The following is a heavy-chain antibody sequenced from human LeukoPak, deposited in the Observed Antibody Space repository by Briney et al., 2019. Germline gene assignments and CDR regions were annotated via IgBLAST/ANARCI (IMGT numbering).Heavy chain of an antibody. D-gene: IGHD6-19*01. J-gene: IGHJ5*02. CDR1: GGSISSYY. Sequence: SETLSLTCTVSGGSISSYYWSWIRQPPGKGLEWIGYIYYSGRTNYNPSLQSRVTISVDTSKDQFSLKLSSVTAADTAVYYCARETVTSLYSSGLRWFDPWGQGTLVTVSS. V-gene: IGHV4-59*01. CDR3: ARETVTSLYSSGLRWFDP. CDR2: IYYSGRT.